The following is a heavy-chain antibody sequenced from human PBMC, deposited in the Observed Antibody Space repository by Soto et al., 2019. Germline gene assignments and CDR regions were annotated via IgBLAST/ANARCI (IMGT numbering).Heavy chain of an antibody. CDR3: AGASDSTWYNWLDP. Sequence: QVQLVQSGAEVKKPGSSVKVSCKASGGTFSNNGIRWVRQAPGQRPEFMGGIIPTFGTTNYAHKFRGRVTITADESTATAYMELNSLRSEDTAVYYCAGASDSTWYNWLDPWGQGTLVTVS. CDR1: GGTFSNNG. J-gene: IGHJ5*02. V-gene: IGHV1-69*01. CDR2: IIPTFGTT. D-gene: IGHD2-2*01.